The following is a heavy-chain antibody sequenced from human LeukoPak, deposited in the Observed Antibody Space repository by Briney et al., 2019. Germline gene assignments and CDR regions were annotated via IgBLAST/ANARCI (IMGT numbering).Heavy chain of an antibody. CDR3: ARDRPVDIGGNSEYYFGY. V-gene: IGHV1-69*01. D-gene: IGHD4-23*01. CDR1: GGTFSSYA. CDR2: IIPIFGTA. Sequence: SVKVSCKASGGTFSSYAISWVRQAPGQGLEWMGGIIPIFGTANYAQKFQGRVTITADESTSTAYMELSSLRSEDTAVYYCARDRPVDIGGNSEYYFGYWGQGTLVTVSS. J-gene: IGHJ4*02.